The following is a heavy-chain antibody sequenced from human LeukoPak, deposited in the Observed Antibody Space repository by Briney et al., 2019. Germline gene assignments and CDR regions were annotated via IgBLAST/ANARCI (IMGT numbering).Heavy chain of an antibody. CDR3: AKDLGHYDILTGYSDAFDI. CDR1: GFTFDDYA. Sequence: HSGGSLRLSCAASGFTFDDYAMHWVRQAPGKGLEWVSGISWNSGSIGYADSVKGRFTISRDNAKNSLYLQMNSLRAEDTALYYCAKDLGHYDILTGYSDAFDIWGQGTMVTVSS. D-gene: IGHD3-9*01. V-gene: IGHV3-9*01. CDR2: ISWNSGSI. J-gene: IGHJ3*02.